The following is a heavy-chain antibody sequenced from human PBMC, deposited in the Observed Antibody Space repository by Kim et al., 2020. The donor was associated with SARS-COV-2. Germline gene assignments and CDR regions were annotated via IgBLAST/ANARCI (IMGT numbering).Heavy chain of an antibody. CDR3: ARGPNRSSWYWDDY. CDR1: GGSFSGYY. V-gene: IGHV4-34*01. J-gene: IGHJ4*02. D-gene: IGHD6-13*01. CDR2: INHSGST. Sequence: SETLSLTCAVYGGSFSGYYWSWIRQPPGKGLEWIGEINHSGSTNYNPSLKSRVTISVDTSKNQFSLKLSSVTAADTAVYYCARGPNRSSWYWDDYWGQGT.